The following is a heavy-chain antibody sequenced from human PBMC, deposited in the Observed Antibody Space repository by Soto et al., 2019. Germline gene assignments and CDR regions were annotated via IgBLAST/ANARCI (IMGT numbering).Heavy chain of an antibody. CDR1: GGTFNTYA. CDR2: ISPMVGAA. D-gene: IGHD3-10*01. Sequence: QVQLVQAGAEMKKPGSSVKVSCQSSGGTFNTYAMNWVRQAPGQGPEWMGDISPMVGAANYAPKFQGRVTITADESTGTSYMHLSSLTSEDTALYVCAREVQVHTPAFVYWGQGTLVTVSS. V-gene: IGHV1-69*19. J-gene: IGHJ4*02. CDR3: AREVQVHTPAFVY.